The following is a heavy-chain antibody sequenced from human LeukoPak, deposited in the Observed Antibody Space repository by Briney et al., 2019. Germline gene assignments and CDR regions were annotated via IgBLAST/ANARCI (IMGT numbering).Heavy chain of an antibody. D-gene: IGHD4-11*01. V-gene: IGHV3-74*01. Sequence: GGSLRLSCAASGFTFSSYWMHWVRQAPGKGLVWVSHINTDGNTTTYADSVKGRYTISRDNAKNMLYLQMDSLRAEDTAVYYCARAYTMDVWGQGTTVIVS. CDR1: GFTFSSYW. CDR3: ARAYTMDV. CDR2: INTDGNTT. J-gene: IGHJ6*02.